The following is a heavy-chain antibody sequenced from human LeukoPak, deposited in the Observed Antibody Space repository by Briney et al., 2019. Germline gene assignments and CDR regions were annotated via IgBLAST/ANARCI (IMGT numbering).Heavy chain of an antibody. J-gene: IGHJ3*02. CDR1: GFTFSSYS. V-gene: IGHV3-21*01. CDR3: ARDANTGDAFGI. Sequence: GGSLRLSCAASGFTFSSYSMNWVRQAPGKGLEWVSSISSSSSYIYYADSVMGRFTISRDNAKNSLYLQMNSLRPEDTAVYYCARDANTGDAFGIWGQGTMVTVSS. D-gene: IGHD4/OR15-4a*01. CDR2: ISSSSSYI.